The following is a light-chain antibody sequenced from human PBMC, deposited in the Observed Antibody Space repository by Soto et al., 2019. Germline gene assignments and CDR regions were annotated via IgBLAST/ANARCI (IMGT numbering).Light chain of an antibody. CDR1: QGVSSN. CDR3: QPYGSSTRWT. V-gene: IGKV3-20*01. J-gene: IGKJ1*01. Sequence: EMLMTHAPATLSVSPGERATLGCRASQGVSSNLSWYQQKPGQAPRLLISGTFRRATGIPDRFSGSGSGNASTLTISRLEAEDFAVYYCQPYGSSTRWTFGKGTTGDIK. CDR2: GTF.